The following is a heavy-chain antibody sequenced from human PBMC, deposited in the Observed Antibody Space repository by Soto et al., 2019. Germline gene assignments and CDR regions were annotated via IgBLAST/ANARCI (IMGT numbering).Heavy chain of an antibody. Sequence: QVQLQESGPGLVKPSGTLSLTCAVSGGSIRSSDWWSWVRQPPGKGLEWIGEIHHGGSTNYNPSLKSRVTISVDKSKNQFSLNLSSVTAADTAVYYCARSGYYDSSGRAGDYWGQGTLVTVSS. CDR3: ARSGYYDSSGRAGDY. J-gene: IGHJ4*02. CDR1: GGSIRSSDW. CDR2: IHHGGST. V-gene: IGHV4-4*02. D-gene: IGHD3-22*01.